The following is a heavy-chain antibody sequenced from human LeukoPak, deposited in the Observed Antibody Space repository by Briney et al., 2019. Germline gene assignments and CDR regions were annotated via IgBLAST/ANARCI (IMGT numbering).Heavy chain of an antibody. CDR3: ARGAAIIVVVPAAYDY. V-gene: IGHV1-8*01. CDR1: GYTFTSYD. CDR2: MNPNSGNT. D-gene: IGHD2-2*01. Sequence: ASVKVSCKASGYTFTSYDINWVRQATGQGLEWMGWMNPNSGNTGYAQKFQGRVTMTRNTSISTAYMELSSLRSDDTAVYYCARGAAIIVVVPAAYDYWGQGTLVTVSS. J-gene: IGHJ4*02.